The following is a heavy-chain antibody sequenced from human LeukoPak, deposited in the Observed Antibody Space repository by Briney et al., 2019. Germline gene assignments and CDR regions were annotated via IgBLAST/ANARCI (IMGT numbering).Heavy chain of an antibody. D-gene: IGHD5-18*01. CDR3: ARGLRGYSYGNYGMDV. J-gene: IGHJ6*02. V-gene: IGHV4-34*01. CDR2: INHSGST. CDR1: GGSFSGYY. Sequence: TPSETLSLTCAVYGGSFSGYYWSWIRQPPGKGLEWIGEINHSGSTNYNPSLKSRVTISVDTSKNQFSLKLSSVTAADTAVYYCARGLRGYSYGNYGMDVWGQGTTVTVSS.